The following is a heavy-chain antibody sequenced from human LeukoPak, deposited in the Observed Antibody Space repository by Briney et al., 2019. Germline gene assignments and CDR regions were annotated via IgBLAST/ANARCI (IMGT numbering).Heavy chain of an antibody. Sequence: GGSLTLSCAASGFTFSHAWMNWIRQAPGKGLEWIGRIKSKKDGGTIDYAAPVKGRFTISRDDSESTLHLQMNSLKTEDTAIYYCITCGYEGCCDFYMWGQGTMVTVCS. D-gene: IGHD5-18*01. V-gene: IGHV3-15*01. J-gene: IGHJ3*02. CDR1: GFTFSHAW. CDR3: ITCGYEGCCDFYM. CDR2: IKSKKDGGTI.